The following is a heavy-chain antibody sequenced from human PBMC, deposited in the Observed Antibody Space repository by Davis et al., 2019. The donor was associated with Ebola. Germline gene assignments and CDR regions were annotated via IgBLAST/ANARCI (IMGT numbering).Heavy chain of an antibody. CDR2: IIPIFGTA. CDR1: GGTFSSYA. Sequence: SVKVSCKASGGTFSSYAISWVRQAPGQGLEWMGGIIPIFGTANYAQKFQGRVTITADESTSTAYMELSSLRSEDTAVYYCAGDYGDYSEYAFDIWGQGTMVTVSS. D-gene: IGHD4-17*01. J-gene: IGHJ3*02. CDR3: AGDYGDYSEYAFDI. V-gene: IGHV1-69*13.